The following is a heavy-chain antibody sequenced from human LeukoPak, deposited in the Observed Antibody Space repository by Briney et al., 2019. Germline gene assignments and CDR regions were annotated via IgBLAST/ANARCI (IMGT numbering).Heavy chain of an antibody. Sequence: ASETVSCKASGYIFTNYYMHWLRQAPGQELEWMGTINPSGGSTTYAQKFQGRVAMTRDTSTSTVYMELSSLRSEDTAVYYCARDHGSAYYRAPRHWGQGTLVTVSS. CDR2: INPSGGST. CDR3: ARDHGSAYYRAPRH. J-gene: IGHJ4*02. V-gene: IGHV1-46*01. D-gene: IGHD3-10*01. CDR1: GYIFTNYY.